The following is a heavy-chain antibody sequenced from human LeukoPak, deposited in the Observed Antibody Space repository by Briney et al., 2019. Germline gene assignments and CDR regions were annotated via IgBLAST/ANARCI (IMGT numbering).Heavy chain of an antibody. CDR2: ISSGGDTI. CDR1: GFTFSDSY. CDR3: TRVEAFDI. Sequence: PGGSLRLSCAASGFTFSDSYMSWIRQAPGKGLEYVSYISSGGDTIYYADSVKGRFTISRDNAKNSLYLQMDSLRAEDTAEYFCTRVEAFDISGQGTMVTVSS. D-gene: IGHD1-1*01. J-gene: IGHJ3*02. V-gene: IGHV3-11*01.